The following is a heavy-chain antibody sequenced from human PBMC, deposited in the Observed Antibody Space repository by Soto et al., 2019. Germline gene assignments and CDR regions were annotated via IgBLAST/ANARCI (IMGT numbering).Heavy chain of an antibody. V-gene: IGHV4-31*03. CDR3: ARTVYYYDASGYFDY. J-gene: IGHJ4*02. CDR2: IYYSGST. D-gene: IGHD3-22*01. CDR1: GGSISSGAYY. Sequence: TLSLTCTVSGGSISSGAYYWSWIRQHPGKGLELIGYIYYSGSTYYNPSLKSRVTISVDTSRNQFSLKLSSVTTADTAVYYCARTVYYYDASGYFDYWGQGNLVTVSS.